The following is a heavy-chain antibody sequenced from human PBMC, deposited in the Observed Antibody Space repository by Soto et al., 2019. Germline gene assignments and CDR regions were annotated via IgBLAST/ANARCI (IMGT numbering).Heavy chain of an antibody. CDR2: LWFDGSNE. V-gene: IGHV3-33*06. CDR3: AKVLYASESFDSEAATYGMDV. D-gene: IGHD3-10*01. CDR1: VFPFSLYD. J-gene: IGHJ6*01. Sequence: PGGALRLSCAASVFPFSLYDMHWVRQAPGKGLESLAVLWFDGSNEYYADSVQGRFTISRDNSKNTLYLQMDSLRAEDTAVYYCAKVLYASESFDSEAATYGMDVWGQGTTVTVSS.